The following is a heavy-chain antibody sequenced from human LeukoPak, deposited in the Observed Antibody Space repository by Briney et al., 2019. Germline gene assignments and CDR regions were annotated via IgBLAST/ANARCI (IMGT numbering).Heavy chain of an antibody. J-gene: IGHJ4*02. CDR3: ARGNNGVGYSYGFGNYFDY. CDR1: GFTFSSYW. CDR2: IYSGGST. D-gene: IGHD5-18*01. V-gene: IGHV3-53*01. Sequence: EPGGSLRLSCAASGFTFSSYWMSWVRQAPGKGLEWVSLIYSGGSTYYADSVKGRFTISGDNSKNTLYLQMNSLRAEDTAVYYCARGNNGVGYSYGFGNYFDYWGQGTLVTVSS.